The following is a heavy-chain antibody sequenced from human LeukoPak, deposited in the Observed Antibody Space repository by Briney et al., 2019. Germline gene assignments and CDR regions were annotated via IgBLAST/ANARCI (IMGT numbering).Heavy chain of an antibody. CDR2: ISYDGSDK. D-gene: IGHD6-13*01. CDR3: ARVNSSSWSYHFDY. Sequence: GGSLRLSCAASGFTFSTYAMHWVRQAPGKGLEWLAVISYDGSDKYYADSVKGRFTISRDNSKNTLYLQMSSLRAEDTAMYYCARVNSSSWSYHFDYWGQGTLVTVSS. V-gene: IGHV3-30*04. J-gene: IGHJ4*02. CDR1: GFTFSTYA.